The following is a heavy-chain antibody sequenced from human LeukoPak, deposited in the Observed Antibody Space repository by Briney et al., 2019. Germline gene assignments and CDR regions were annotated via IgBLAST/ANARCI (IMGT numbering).Heavy chain of an antibody. V-gene: IGHV3-48*04. CDR3: AREGGLFAFDI. CDR1: GFTFNTYS. D-gene: IGHD3-16*01. J-gene: IGHJ3*02. Sequence: GGSLRLSCAASGFTFNTYSMNWVRQAPGQGLEWVSYITSSSSTMFYAGSVRGRFTISRDNAKNSLYLQMNSLRVEDTAVYYCAREGGLFAFDIWGQGTMVTVS. CDR2: ITSSSSTM.